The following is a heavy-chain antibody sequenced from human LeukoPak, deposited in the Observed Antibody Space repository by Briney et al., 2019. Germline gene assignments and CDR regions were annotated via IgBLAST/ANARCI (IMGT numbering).Heavy chain of an antibody. CDR3: ATWYYYDSSGYRVLSAFDI. V-gene: IGHV1-24*01. CDR1: GYTLTELS. CDR2: FDPEDGET. Sequence: ASVKVSCKVSGYTLTELSMHWVRQAPGKGLEWVGGFDPEDGETIYAQKFQGRVTMTEDTSTDTAYMELSSLRSEDTAVYYCATWYYYDSSGYRVLSAFDIWGQGTMVTVSS. D-gene: IGHD3-22*01. J-gene: IGHJ3*02.